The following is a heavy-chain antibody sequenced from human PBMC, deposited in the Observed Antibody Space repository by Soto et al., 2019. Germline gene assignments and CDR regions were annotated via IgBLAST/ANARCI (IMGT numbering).Heavy chain of an antibody. Sequence: SVKVSCKASGGTFSSYAISWVRQAPGQGLEWMGGIIPIFGTANYAQKFQGRVTITADESTSTAYMELSSLRSEDTAVYYCARGVEDIAPKGNDFLGQGTLVAVCS. CDR3: ARGVEDIAPKGNDF. D-gene: IGHD5-12*01. CDR2: IIPIFGTA. V-gene: IGHV1-69*13. CDR1: GGTFSSYA. J-gene: IGHJ4*02.